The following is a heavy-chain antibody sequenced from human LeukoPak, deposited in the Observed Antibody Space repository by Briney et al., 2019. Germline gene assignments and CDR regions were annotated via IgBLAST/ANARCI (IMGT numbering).Heavy chain of an antibody. CDR2: IIPMFTTP. CDR3: AYSVSAAINNFFDP. Sequence: SVKVSCKTSGGTFSTAAISWFRRAPGQGLEWMARIIPMFTTPDYAYKFLDRVTITADKSTSTAYMELTTLTSDVTAVYFCAYSVSAAINNFFDPWGQGTLVTVSS. J-gene: IGHJ5*02. V-gene: IGHV1-69*06. D-gene: IGHD2-2*02. CDR1: GGTFSTAA.